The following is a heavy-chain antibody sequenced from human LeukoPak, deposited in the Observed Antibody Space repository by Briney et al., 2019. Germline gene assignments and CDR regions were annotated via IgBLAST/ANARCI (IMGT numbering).Heavy chain of an antibody. Sequence: PQTLSLTCTLSGGSTSSFYWSWIRPPPAQGLGWIGYIYYIGSTNYNTSLKSRVTISVDTSKHQYSSNLSSVTAAPPAVYYCARDWGYNFDYWGQGTLVTVSS. CDR1: GGSTSSFY. J-gene: IGHJ4*02. D-gene: IGHD5-24*01. CDR3: ARDWGYNFDY. V-gene: IGHV4-59*01. CDR2: IYYIGST.